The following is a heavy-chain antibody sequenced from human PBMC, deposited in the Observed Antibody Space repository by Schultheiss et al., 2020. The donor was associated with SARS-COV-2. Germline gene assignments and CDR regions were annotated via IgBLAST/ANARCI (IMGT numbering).Heavy chain of an antibody. CDR1: GFTFSSYA. Sequence: GGSLRLSCAASGFTFSSYAMSWVRQAPGKGLEWVSAISGSGGSTYYADSVKGRFTISRDNAKNSLYLQMNSLRAEDTAVYYCTTIFGNYYDSSGYYFDYWGQGTLVTVSS. CDR3: TTIFGNYYDSSGYYFDY. V-gene: IGHV3-23*01. D-gene: IGHD3-22*01. J-gene: IGHJ4*02. CDR2: ISGSGGST.